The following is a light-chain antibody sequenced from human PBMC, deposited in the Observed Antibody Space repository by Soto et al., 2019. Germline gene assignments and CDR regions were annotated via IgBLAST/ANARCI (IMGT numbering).Light chain of an antibody. CDR3: QQYNSWPLT. J-gene: IGKJ4*01. V-gene: IGKV3-15*01. CDR2: AAS. Sequence: EIVMTQSPATLSVSPGERATLSCRASQSVYSNLAWYQQKPGQAPGLLIYAASTRATGIPARFSGSGSGTEFTLTISSLQSEDFAVYYCQQYNSWPLTVGGGTKVEIK. CDR1: QSVYSN.